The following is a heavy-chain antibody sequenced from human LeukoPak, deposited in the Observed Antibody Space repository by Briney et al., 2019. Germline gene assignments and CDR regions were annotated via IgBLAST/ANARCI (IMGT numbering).Heavy chain of an antibody. CDR1: GGSFSGYY. J-gene: IGHJ4*02. V-gene: IGHV4-34*01. CDR2: INHSGST. Sequence: SETLSLTCAVYGGSFSGYYWSWIRQPPGKGLEWIGEINHSGSTNYNPSLKSRVTISVDTSKNQFSLKLSSVTAADTAVYYCARKVFYCKKKDYVWGSYRQYYFDYWGQGTLVTVSS. D-gene: IGHD3-16*02. CDR3: ARKVFYCKKKDYVWGSYRQYYFDY.